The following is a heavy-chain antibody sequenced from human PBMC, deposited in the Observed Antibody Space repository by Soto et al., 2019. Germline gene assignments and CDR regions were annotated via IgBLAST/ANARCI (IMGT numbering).Heavy chain of an antibody. D-gene: IGHD2-15*01. CDR1: GFTFSSYA. V-gene: IGHV3-23*01. J-gene: IGHJ3*02. Sequence: GGSLRLSCAASGFTFSSYAMSWVRQAPGKGLEWVSAISGSGGSTYYADSVKGRFTISRDNSKNTLYLQMNSLRAEDTAVYYCAKGDCSGGSCYSEMPNSAFDIWGQGTMGTVS. CDR3: AKGDCSGGSCYSEMPNSAFDI. CDR2: ISGSGGST.